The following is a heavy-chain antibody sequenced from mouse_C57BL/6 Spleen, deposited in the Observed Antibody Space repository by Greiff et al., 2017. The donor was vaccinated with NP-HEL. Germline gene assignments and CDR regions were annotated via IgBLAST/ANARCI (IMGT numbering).Heavy chain of an antibody. Sequence: DVHLVESGGGLVQPKGSLKLSCAASGFSFNTYAMNWVRQAPGKGLEWVARIRSKSNNYATYYADSVKDRFTISRDDSESMLYLQMNNLKTEDTAMYYCVRQGSTMDYWGQGTSVTVSS. J-gene: IGHJ4*01. CDR3: VRQGSTMDY. CDR2: IRSKSNNYAT. CDR1: GFSFNTYA. V-gene: IGHV10-1*01.